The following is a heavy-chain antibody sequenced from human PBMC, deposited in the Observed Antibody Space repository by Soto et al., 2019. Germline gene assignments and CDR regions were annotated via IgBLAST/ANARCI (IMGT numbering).Heavy chain of an antibody. D-gene: IGHD3-22*01. CDR1: GGSISSSNW. Sequence: SETLSLTCAVSGGSISSSNWWSWVRQPPGKGLEWIGEIYHSGSTNYNPSLKSRVTISVDKSKNQFSLKLSSVTAADTAVYYCARGSYDSSGYSHFDYWGQGTLVTVSS. CDR3: ARGSYDSSGYSHFDY. CDR2: IYHSGST. J-gene: IGHJ4*02. V-gene: IGHV4-4*02.